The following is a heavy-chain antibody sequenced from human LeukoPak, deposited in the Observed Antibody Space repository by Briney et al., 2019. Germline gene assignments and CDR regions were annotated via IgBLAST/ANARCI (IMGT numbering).Heavy chain of an antibody. CDR3: ARDRLGYCSSTSCYTAYYYYYGMDV. V-gene: IGHV1-18*01. CDR2: ISAYNGNT. D-gene: IGHD2-2*02. CDR1: GYTFTSYG. Sequence: ASVKVSCKASGYTFTSYGISWVRQAPGQGLEWMGWISAYNGNTNYGQKLQGRVTMTTDTSTSTAYMELRSLRSDDTAVYYCARDRLGYCSSTSCYTAYYYYYGMDVWGQGTTVTVSS. J-gene: IGHJ6*02.